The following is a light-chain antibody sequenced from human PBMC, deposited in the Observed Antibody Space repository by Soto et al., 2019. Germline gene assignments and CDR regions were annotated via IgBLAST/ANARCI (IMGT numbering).Light chain of an antibody. V-gene: IGKV3-20*01. J-gene: IGKJ1*01. CDR1: LSVSANN. Sequence: EIVLTQSPGTLSLSPGERATLSCMASLSVSANNLAWYQQKTGQAPRLLTYSASSRATGIPDRFSGSGSGTDFTLTISRLEPEDLAVYYCQQYGSSPRTFGRGTKVDIK. CDR3: QQYGSSPRT. CDR2: SAS.